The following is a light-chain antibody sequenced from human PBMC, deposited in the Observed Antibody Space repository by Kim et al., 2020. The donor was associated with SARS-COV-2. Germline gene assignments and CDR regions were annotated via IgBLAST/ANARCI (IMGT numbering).Light chain of an antibody. CDR2: EVT. CDR1: SSDIGEYNY. V-gene: IGLV2-8*01. CDR3: SSYAGFNNYV. Sequence: QSALTQPPSASGSPGQSVTISCTGTSSDIGEYNYVSWYQQRPGTAPKVMIYEVTKRPSGVPDRFSGSKSGNTASLTVSGLQAEDEAEYYCSSYAGFNNYVFGTGTKVTVL. J-gene: IGLJ1*01.